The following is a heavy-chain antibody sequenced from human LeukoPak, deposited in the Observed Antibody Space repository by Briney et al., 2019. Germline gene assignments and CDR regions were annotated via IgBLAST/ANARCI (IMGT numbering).Heavy chain of an antibody. Sequence: SETLSLTCTVSGGSFSSYYWSWIRQPAGKGLEWIGRIYTSGSTNYNSSLKSRVTMSVDTSKNQVSLKLSSVTAADTAVYYCGTGDGYNSFDYWGQGTLVTVSS. V-gene: IGHV4-4*07. J-gene: IGHJ4*02. CDR2: IYTSGST. CDR1: GGSFSSYY. CDR3: GTGDGYNSFDY. D-gene: IGHD5-24*01.